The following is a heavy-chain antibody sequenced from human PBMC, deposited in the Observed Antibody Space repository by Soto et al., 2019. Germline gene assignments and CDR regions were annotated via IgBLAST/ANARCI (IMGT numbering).Heavy chain of an antibody. J-gene: IGHJ6*03. CDR3: ARDLAGVDYYYYMDV. CDR1: GFTVSSNY. CDR2: IYSGGST. V-gene: IGHV3-66*01. Sequence: VQLVESGGGLVQPGGSLRLSCAASGFTVSSNYMSWVRQAPGKGLEWVSVIYSGGSTYYADSVKGRFTISRDNSKNTLYLQMNSLRAEDTAVYYCARDLAGVDYYYYMDVWGKGTTVTVSS.